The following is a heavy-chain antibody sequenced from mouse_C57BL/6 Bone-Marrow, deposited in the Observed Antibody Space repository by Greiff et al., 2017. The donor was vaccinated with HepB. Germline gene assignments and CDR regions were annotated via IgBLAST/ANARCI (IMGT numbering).Heavy chain of an antibody. J-gene: IGHJ4*01. CDR2: IYPGDGDT. CDR1: GYAFSSSW. D-gene: IGHD4-1*01. V-gene: IGHV1-82*01. CDR3: ARHPGEGYAMDY. Sequence: QVQLKESGPELVKPGASVKISCKASGYAFSSSWMNWVKQRPGKGLEWIGRIYPGDGDTNYNGKFKGKATLTADKSSSTAYMQLSSLTSEDSAVYFCARHPGEGYAMDYWGQGTSVTVSS.